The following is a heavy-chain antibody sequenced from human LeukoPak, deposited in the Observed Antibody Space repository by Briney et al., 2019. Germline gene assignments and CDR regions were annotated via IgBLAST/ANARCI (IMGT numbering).Heavy chain of an antibody. Sequence: SETLSLTCTVSGGSVSSGSYYWSWIRQPPGKGLEWIGYIYYSGSTNYNPSLKSRVAISVDTSKNQFSLKLSSVTAADTAVYYCARSTVVTLEAFDIWGQGTMVTVSS. CDR3: ARSTVVTLEAFDI. CDR1: GGSVSSGSYY. CDR2: IYYSGST. J-gene: IGHJ3*02. V-gene: IGHV4-61*01. D-gene: IGHD4-23*01.